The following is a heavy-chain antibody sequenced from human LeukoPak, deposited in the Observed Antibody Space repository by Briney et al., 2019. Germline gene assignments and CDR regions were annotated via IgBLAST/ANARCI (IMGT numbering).Heavy chain of an antibody. Sequence: PGASLRLSCAASGFTFSSYAMSWVRQAPGKGLEWVSAISGSGGSTYYADSVKDRFTISRDNSKNTLYLQMNSLRAEDTAVYYCAKDMDYYDSNGYFLYFDYWGQGTLVTVSS. D-gene: IGHD3-22*01. J-gene: IGHJ4*02. CDR3: AKDMDYYDSNGYFLYFDY. CDR2: ISGSGGST. CDR1: GFTFSSYA. V-gene: IGHV3-23*01.